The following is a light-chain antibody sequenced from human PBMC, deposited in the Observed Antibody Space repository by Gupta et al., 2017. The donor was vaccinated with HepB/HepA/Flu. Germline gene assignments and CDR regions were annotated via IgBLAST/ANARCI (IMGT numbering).Light chain of an antibody. CDR3: SADAGSAYV. Sequence: QSALTQPRSVSGSPGQSVTISCTGTSSDVGGYNYVSWYQQHPGHDHNLMFYDVRNRPAGVPDRFSGSKSDTTAALTMAGLQAEDEDDYYCSADAGSAYVFGTGTKVTVL. V-gene: IGLV2-11*01. CDR2: DVR. J-gene: IGLJ1*01. CDR1: SSDVGGYNY.